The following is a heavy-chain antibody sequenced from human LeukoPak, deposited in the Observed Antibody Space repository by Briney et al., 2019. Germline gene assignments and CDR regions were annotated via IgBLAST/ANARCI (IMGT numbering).Heavy chain of an antibody. CDR3: ARDTVDSSGYPYGMDV. D-gene: IGHD3-22*01. CDR1: GYTFTSYD. V-gene: IGHV1-8*01. CDR2: MNPNSGNT. J-gene: IGHJ6*02. Sequence: ASVKVSCKASGYTFTSYDLNLVLQASVHGLLLIALMNPNSGNTGYAQKFQGRVTMTRNTSISTAYMELSSLRSEDTAVYYCARDTVDSSGYPYGMDVWGQGTTVTVSS.